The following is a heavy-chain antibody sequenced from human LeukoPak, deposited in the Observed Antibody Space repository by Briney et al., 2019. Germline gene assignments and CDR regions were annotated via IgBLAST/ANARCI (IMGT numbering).Heavy chain of an antibody. J-gene: IGHJ6*03. V-gene: IGHV4-39*07. CDR2: IYYSGST. CDR3: ARITIYYYYYYMDV. D-gene: IGHD1-20*01. CDR1: GGSISSSSYY. Sequence: SETLSLTCTVSGGSISSSSYYWGWIRQPPGKGLEWIGSIYYSGSTYYNPSLKSRVTISVDTSKNQFSLKLSSVTAADTAVYYCARITIYYYYYYMDVWGKGTTVTVSS.